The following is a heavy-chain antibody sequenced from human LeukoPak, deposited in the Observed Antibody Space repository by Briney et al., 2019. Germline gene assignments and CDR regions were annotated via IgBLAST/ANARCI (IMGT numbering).Heavy chain of an antibody. CDR3: ARSPMRSGWNYYYYGMDV. J-gene: IGHJ6*02. V-gene: IGHV1-46*01. D-gene: IGHD6-19*01. Sequence: ASVKVSCKASGYTLTSYCMHWVRQAPGQGLEWMGIINPSGGSTSYAQKFQGRVTMTRDTSTSTVYMELSSLRSEDTAVYYCARSPMRSGWNYYYYGMDVWGQGTTVTVSS. CDR2: INPSGGST. CDR1: GYTLTSYC.